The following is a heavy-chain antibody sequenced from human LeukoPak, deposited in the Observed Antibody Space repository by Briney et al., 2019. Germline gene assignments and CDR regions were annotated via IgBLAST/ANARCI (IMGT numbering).Heavy chain of an antibody. CDR2: IKTTKPNRCTT. CDR1: GFTITDYH. Sequence: GGSLRLFCAASGFTITDYHMDWVRQAPGKGLEWVGRIKTTKPNRCTTEYAASVKGRFTISRDNSKNSVYLQLNSLKTEDTAVYYCVRVVTTGSGWYHFDNWGQGTLVTVSS. J-gene: IGHJ4*02. V-gene: IGHV3-72*01. CDR3: VRVVTTGSGWYHFDN. D-gene: IGHD6-13*01.